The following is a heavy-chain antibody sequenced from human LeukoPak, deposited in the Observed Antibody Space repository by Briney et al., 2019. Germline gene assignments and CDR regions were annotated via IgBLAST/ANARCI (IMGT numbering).Heavy chain of an antibody. CDR3: ARSGLGDSRVY. Sequence: GESLKISCKGSGYSFTTYWIGWVRQMPGKGLEWMGIIYPGVSDTKYSPSFQGQVTISADKPISTAYLQWSSLKASDTATYYFARSGLGDSRVYWGQGTLVTVSS. CDR1: GYSFTTYW. CDR2: IYPGVSDT. D-gene: IGHD3-16*01. J-gene: IGHJ4*02. V-gene: IGHV5-51*01.